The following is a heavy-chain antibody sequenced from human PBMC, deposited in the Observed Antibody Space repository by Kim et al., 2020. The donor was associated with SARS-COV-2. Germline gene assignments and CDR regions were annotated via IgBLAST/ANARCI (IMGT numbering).Heavy chain of an antibody. D-gene: IGHD3-10*01. CDR3: ARDRFMVRGVFDY. J-gene: IGHJ4*02. V-gene: IGHV1-3*01. Sequence: ASVKVSCKASGYTFTSYAMHWVRQAPGQRLEWMGWINAGNGNTKYSQKFQGRVTITRDTSASTAYMELSSLRSEDTAVYYCARDRFMVRGVFDYWGQGTLVTVSS. CDR2: INAGNGNT. CDR1: GYTFTSYA.